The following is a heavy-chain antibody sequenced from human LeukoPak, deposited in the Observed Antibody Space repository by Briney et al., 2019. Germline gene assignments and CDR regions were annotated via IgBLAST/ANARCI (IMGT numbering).Heavy chain of an antibody. CDR1: GFTFDDYF. CDR3: AKGQTTMVRGAILQDYYYGMDV. Sequence: PGGSLRLSCAAAGFTFDDYFMGWVRQAPGKGLEWVSAISGSGDSTSYADSVKGLFTISRDNSKNTLYLQMNSLRAEDTAVYYCAKGQTTMVRGAILQDYYYGMDVWGQGTTITVSS. D-gene: IGHD3-10*01. CDR2: ISGSGDST. V-gene: IGHV3-23*01. J-gene: IGHJ6*02.